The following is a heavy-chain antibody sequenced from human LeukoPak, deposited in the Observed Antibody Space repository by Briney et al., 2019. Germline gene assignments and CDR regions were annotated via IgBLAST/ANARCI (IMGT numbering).Heavy chain of an antibody. CDR1: GGSISSYY. J-gene: IGHJ4*02. Sequence: PSETLSLTCTVSGGSISSYYWSWIRQPPGKGLEWIGYIYYSGSTSHNPSLKSRVTISVDTSSNQFSLILTSVTAADTAVYYCARGTKTGYTGYDWNYWGQGSLVTVSS. CDR2: IYYSGST. V-gene: IGHV4-59*01. CDR3: ARGTKTGYTGYDWNY. D-gene: IGHD5-12*01.